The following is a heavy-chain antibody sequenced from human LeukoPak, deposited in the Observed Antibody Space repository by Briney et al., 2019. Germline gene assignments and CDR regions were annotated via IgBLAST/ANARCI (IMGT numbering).Heavy chain of an antibody. J-gene: IGHJ6*03. Sequence: GGSLRLSCAASGFTFSRYWMSWVRQAPGKGLEWVANIKQDGSEKYYVDSVKGRFTISRDNAKNSLYLQMNSLRAEDTAVYYCARVTYSSSWYYYYYMDVWGKGTTVTISS. CDR2: IKQDGSEK. CDR3: ARVTYSSSWYYYYYMDV. V-gene: IGHV3-7*01. D-gene: IGHD6-13*01. CDR1: GFTFSRYW.